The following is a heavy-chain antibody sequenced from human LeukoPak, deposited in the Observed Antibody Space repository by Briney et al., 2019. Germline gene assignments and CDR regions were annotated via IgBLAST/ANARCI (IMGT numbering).Heavy chain of an antibody. Sequence: GSLRLSCAASGFTFSSYWMHWVRQAPGKGLVWVSRINSDGSSTSYADSVKGRFTISRDNSKNTLYLQMNSLRVEDTAVYYCARGDRGTAAGNNWFNPWGQGTLVTVSS. CDR3: ARGDRGTAAGNNWFNP. CDR1: GFTFSSYW. D-gene: IGHD6-13*01. J-gene: IGHJ5*02. V-gene: IGHV3-74*01. CDR2: INSDGSST.